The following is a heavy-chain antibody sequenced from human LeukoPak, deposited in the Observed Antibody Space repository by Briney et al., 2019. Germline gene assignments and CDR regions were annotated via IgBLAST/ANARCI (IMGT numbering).Heavy chain of an antibody. CDR1: GFTFSSDA. CDR3: ARSTPGDYTLHLIDS. CDR2: ISHDGTNK. Sequence: PGGSLRLSCAVSGFTFSSDAMHWVRQAPGKGLEWVAVISHDGTNKYYTDSEKDRFTISRDNSKSILYLQMNSLRAEDTAVYYCARSTPGDYTLHLIDSWGQGTLVTVSS. V-gene: IGHV3-30-3*01. J-gene: IGHJ4*02. D-gene: IGHD3-3*01.